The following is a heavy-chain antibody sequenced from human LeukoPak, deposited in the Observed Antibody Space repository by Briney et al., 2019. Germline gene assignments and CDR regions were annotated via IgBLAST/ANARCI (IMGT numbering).Heavy chain of an antibody. Sequence: ASVKVSCKASGYTFTGYYMHWVRQASGQGLEWMGWINPNSGGTNYAQKFQGRVTMTRDTSISTAYMELSRLRSDDTAVYYCASVMGGYNWFDPRGQGTLVTVSS. CDR2: INPNSGGT. J-gene: IGHJ5*02. D-gene: IGHD1-26*01. V-gene: IGHV1-2*02. CDR1: GYTFTGYY. CDR3: ASVMGGYNWFDP.